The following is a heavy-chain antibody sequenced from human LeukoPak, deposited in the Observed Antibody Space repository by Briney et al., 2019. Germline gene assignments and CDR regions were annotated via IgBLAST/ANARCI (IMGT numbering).Heavy chain of an antibody. D-gene: IGHD2-2*01. V-gene: IGHV4-39*07. J-gene: IGHJ6*02. CDR3: ARDAGHQLSRRNYYAMDV. Sequence: SETLSLTCTVSGASISSSSYYWGWIRQPPGKGLEWIGSIYYGGNTYYNPSLKSRVTISVDTSKNQFSLKVSSVTAADTAVYYCARDAGHQLSRRNYYAMDVWGQGTTVTVSS. CDR1: GASISSSSYY. CDR2: IYYGGNT.